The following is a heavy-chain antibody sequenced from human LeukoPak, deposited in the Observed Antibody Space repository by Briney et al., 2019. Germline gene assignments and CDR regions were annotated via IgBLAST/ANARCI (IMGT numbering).Heavy chain of an antibody. CDR1: GFTFSSYE. CDR3: ARASYDFWSGYFEGLDYFDY. CDR2: ISGSGSTI. J-gene: IGHJ4*02. D-gene: IGHD3-3*01. Sequence: GGSLRLSCAASGFTFSSYEMSWVRQAPGKGLEWVSYISGSGSTIYYADSLKGRFTISRDNAKNSLYLQMNSLGAEDTAVYYCARASYDFWSGYFEGLDYFDYWGQGTLVTVSS. V-gene: IGHV3-48*03.